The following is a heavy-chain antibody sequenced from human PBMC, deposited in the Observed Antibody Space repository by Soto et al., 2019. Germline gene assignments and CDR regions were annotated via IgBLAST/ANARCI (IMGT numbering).Heavy chain of an antibody. CDR2: IKGDGSET. V-gene: IGHV3-74*01. CDR3: LRGTSGYGNFEY. D-gene: IGHD5-12*01. CDR1: GFTFSSYW. Sequence: GGSLRLSCSASGFTFSSYWMHWVRQTPGKGLVWVSRIKGDGSETNYADSVKGRFTISRDNAKNTLYLQLNSLRAEDTALYYCLRGTSGYGNFEYWGQGTRVTVSS. J-gene: IGHJ4*02.